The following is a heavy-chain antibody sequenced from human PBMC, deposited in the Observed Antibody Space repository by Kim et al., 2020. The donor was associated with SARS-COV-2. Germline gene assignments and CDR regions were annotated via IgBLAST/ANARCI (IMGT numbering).Heavy chain of an antibody. Sequence: TDYADSVKGRFTISRDNSKNTLYLQRNSLRAEDTAVYYCAKDSIWNPFDYWGQGTLVTVSS. CDR3: AKDSIWNPFDY. D-gene: IGHD1-1*01. J-gene: IGHJ4*02. CDR2: T. V-gene: IGHV3-23*01.